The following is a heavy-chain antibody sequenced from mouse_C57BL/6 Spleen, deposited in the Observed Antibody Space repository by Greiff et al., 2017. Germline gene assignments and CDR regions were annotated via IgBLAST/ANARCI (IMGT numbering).Heavy chain of an antibody. V-gene: IGHV14-4*01. CDR1: GFNIKDDY. Sequence: EVQLQQSGAELVRPGASVKLSCTASGFNIKDDYMHWVKQRPEQGLEWIGWIDPENGDTEYASKFQGKATITADTSSNTAYLQLSSLTSEDTAVYYCTTRGYYGSSYYFDVWGTRDHGHRLL. J-gene: IGHJ1*03. CDR3: TTRGYYGSSYYFDV. CDR2: IDPENGDT. D-gene: IGHD1-1*01.